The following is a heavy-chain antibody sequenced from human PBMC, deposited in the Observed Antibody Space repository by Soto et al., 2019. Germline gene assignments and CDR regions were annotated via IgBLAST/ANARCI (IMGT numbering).Heavy chain of an antibody. V-gene: IGHV3-53*01. J-gene: IGHJ2*01. CDR2: TYTGGTT. CDR3: ARAYGDYGNWYFDL. CDR1: GFSVSTNY. D-gene: IGHD4-17*01. Sequence: EVRLMESGGGLMQPGGSLRLSCAASGFSVSTNYMTWVRQAPEKGLEWVSVTYTGGTTYYADSVKGRFTISRDNSKNTLYLQMDSLRGEDTAVYYCARAYGDYGNWYFDLWGRGTLVTVSS.